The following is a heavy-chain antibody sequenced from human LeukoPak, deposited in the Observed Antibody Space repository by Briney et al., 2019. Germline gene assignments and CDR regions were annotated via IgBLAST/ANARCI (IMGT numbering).Heavy chain of an antibody. D-gene: IGHD2-2*01. V-gene: IGHV4-38-2*02. CDR1: GYSISSGYY. CDR2: IYHSGST. CDR3: ARSYCSSTSCYRYYMDV. Sequence: SETLSLTCTVSGYSISSGYYWGWIRQPPGKGLEWIGNIYHSGSTYYNPSIKSRVTISVDTSKNQFSLKLSSVTAADTAVYYCARSYCSSTSCYRYYMDVWGKGTTVTVSS. J-gene: IGHJ6*03.